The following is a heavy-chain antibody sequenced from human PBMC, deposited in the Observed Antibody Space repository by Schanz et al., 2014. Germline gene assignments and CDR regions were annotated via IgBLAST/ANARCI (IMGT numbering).Heavy chain of an antibody. CDR2: ISYDGSSK. J-gene: IGHJ3*02. V-gene: IGHV3-33*01. Sequence: QVQLVESGGGLVQPGGSLRLSCAASGFNISTYGMHWVRQAPGKGLEWVALISYDGSSKNHADSVQGRFTISRDNSKNALYLQMDSLRAEDTAVYYCARGIITMVRGGDVGAFDIWGQGTMVTVSS. CDR3: ARGIITMVRGGDVGAFDI. D-gene: IGHD3-10*01. CDR1: GFNISTYG.